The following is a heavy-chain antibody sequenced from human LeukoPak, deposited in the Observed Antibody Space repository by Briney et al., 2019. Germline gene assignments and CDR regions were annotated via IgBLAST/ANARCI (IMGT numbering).Heavy chain of an antibody. CDR3: AKGSELYSSSSVFDY. CDR1: GFIVSTNY. D-gene: IGHD6-6*01. Sequence: GGSLRLSCAASGFIVSTNYMSWVRQAPGKGLEWVSVIYSGGTTYYADSVKGRFTISRDNSKNTLYLQMNSLRAEDTAVYYCAKGSELYSSSSVFDYWGQGTLVTVSS. J-gene: IGHJ4*02. V-gene: IGHV3-53*05. CDR2: IYSGGTT.